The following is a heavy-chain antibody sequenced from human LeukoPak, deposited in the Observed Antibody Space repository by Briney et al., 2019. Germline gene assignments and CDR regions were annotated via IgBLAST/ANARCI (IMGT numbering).Heavy chain of an antibody. CDR1: GGSISSYY. CDR2: IYTSGST. V-gene: IGHV4-4*07. J-gene: IGHJ3*02. D-gene: IGHD3-22*01. CDR3: ARGRNYYDSSGYYYESAFDI. Sequence: SETLSLTCTVSGGSISSYYWSWIRQPAGKGREWIGRIYTSGSTNYNPSLKSRVTMSVDTSKNQFSLKLSPVTAADTAVYYCARGRNYYDSSGYYYESAFDIWGQGTMVTVSS.